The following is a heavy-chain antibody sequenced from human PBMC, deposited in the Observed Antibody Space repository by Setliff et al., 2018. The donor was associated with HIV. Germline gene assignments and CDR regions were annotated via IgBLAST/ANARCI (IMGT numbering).Heavy chain of an antibody. Sequence: SETLSLTCTVSGDSIIDSYWSWVRQPPGKGLEWIGYIHSTGRTNYSPSLKSRVTTSVDTSKNHFSLRLRSVTAADTAVYCCARLSVVIHDTFDVWGHGTMVTVS. V-gene: IGHV4-4*09. J-gene: IGHJ3*01. CDR3: ARLSVVIHDTFDV. D-gene: IGHD3-22*01. CDR1: GDSIIDSY. CDR2: IHSTGRT.